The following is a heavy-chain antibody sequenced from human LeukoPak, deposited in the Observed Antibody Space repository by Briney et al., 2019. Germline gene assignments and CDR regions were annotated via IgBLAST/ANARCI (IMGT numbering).Heavy chain of an antibody. V-gene: IGHV4-59*08. Sequence: PSETLSLTCTVSGGSISSYYWSWIRQPPGKGLEWIGYIYYSGSTNYNPSLKSRVTISVDTSKNQFSLKLSSVTAADTAVYYYARLYPAYYYYGMDVWGQGTTVTVSS. CDR3: ARLYPAYYYYGMDV. CDR2: IYYSGST. CDR1: GGSISSYY. J-gene: IGHJ6*02.